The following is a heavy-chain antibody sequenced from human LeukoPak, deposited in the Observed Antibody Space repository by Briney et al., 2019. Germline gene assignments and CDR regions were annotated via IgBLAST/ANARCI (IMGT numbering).Heavy chain of an antibody. Sequence: GGSLRLSCAASRFTFRDYFMSWIRQAPGKGLEWVSAISGSGGSTYYADSVKGRFTISRDNSKNTLYLQMNSLRAEDTAVYYCAKVQVAGSFDYWGQGTLVTVSS. D-gene: IGHD6-19*01. J-gene: IGHJ4*02. CDR3: AKVQVAGSFDY. V-gene: IGHV3-23*01. CDR1: RFTFRDYF. CDR2: ISGSGGST.